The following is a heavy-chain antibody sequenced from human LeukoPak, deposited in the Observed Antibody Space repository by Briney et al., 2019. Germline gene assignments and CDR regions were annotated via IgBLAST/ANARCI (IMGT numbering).Heavy chain of an antibody. Sequence: GGSLRLSCAASRFAFSNYSMNWVRQAPGKGLEWVSSISSSSNYIYYADSVKGRFTISRDNAKNSLYLQMNSLRAEDTAVYYCARDSEYYDSSGYYYTWYGMDVWGQGTTVTVSS. CDR2: ISSSSNYI. V-gene: IGHV3-21*06. J-gene: IGHJ6*02. CDR3: ARDSEYYDSSGYYYTWYGMDV. CDR1: RFAFSNYS. D-gene: IGHD3-22*01.